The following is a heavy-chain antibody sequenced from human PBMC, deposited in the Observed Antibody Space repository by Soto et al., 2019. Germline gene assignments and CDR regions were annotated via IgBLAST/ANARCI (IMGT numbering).Heavy chain of an antibody. CDR3: AEDFVAVPAYIYGGHFDF. J-gene: IGHJ4*02. V-gene: IGHV3-23*01. Sequence: EVQLLESGGGLIQSGGSLRLSCAASRFTFSRYAMSWVRQAPGQGLEWVSGISGSGDRTYYADSVKARFTISRDNAKNTLYLQMRRLRVEDTALYYCAEDFVAVPAYIYGGHFDFWGQGTPVTVSS. CDR2: ISGSGDRT. CDR1: RFTFSRYA. D-gene: IGHD2-2*01.